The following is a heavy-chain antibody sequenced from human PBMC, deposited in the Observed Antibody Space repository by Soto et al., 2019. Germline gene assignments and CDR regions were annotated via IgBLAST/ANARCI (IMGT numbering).Heavy chain of an antibody. CDR2: ISYDGSNK. Sequence: PGGSLRLSCAASGFTFSSYAMHWVRQAPGKGLEWVAVISYDGSNKYYADSVKGRFTISRDNSKNTLYLQMNSLRAEDTAVYYCARDFSGYCSSTSCEIVYYYYGMDVWGQGSTVTVCS. J-gene: IGHJ6*02. V-gene: IGHV3-30-3*01. CDR3: ARDFSGYCSSTSCEIVYYYYGMDV. D-gene: IGHD2-2*01. CDR1: GFTFSSYA.